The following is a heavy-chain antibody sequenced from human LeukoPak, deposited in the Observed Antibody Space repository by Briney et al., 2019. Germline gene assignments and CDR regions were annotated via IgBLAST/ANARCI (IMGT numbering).Heavy chain of an antibody. CDR1: GGSVSSSNHH. Sequence: SETLSLTCNVSGGSVSSSNHHWAWIRQSPGMGLEWIGYIYTSGSTNYNPSLKSRVTISVDTSKNQFSLKLSSVTAADTAVYYCARHRGYGDYDFDYWGQGTLVTVSS. CDR3: ARHRGYGDYDFDY. CDR2: IYTSGST. D-gene: IGHD4-17*01. V-gene: IGHV4-61*05. J-gene: IGHJ4*02.